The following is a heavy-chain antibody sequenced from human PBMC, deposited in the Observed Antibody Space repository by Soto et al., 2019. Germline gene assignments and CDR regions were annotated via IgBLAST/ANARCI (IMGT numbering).Heavy chain of an antibody. CDR3: ARDHPAHTARPPALDRGYDAFDI. V-gene: IGHV3-21*01. CDR1: GFTFSSYS. Sequence: GGSLRLSCAASGFTFSSYSMNWVRQAPGKGLEWVSSISSSSSYIYYADSVKGRFTISRDNAKNSLYLQMNSLRAEDTAVYYCARDHPAHTARPPALDRGYDAFDIWGQGTMVTVSS. J-gene: IGHJ3*02. D-gene: IGHD6-6*01. CDR2: ISSSSSYI.